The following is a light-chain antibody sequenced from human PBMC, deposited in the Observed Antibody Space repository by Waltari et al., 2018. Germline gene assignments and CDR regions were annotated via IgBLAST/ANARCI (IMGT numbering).Light chain of an antibody. V-gene: IGKV1-5*03. Sequence: IQMTQSPSTLSASVGDRVTITCRANQIISTSLDWYKQKPGKAPKLLIYKASGLESGVPSRFSGSGSGTEFTLTSSSLQPDDFATYYCQQYNDYPLTFGGGTKVEIK. CDR3: QQYNDYPLT. J-gene: IGKJ4*01. CDR2: KAS. CDR1: QIISTS.